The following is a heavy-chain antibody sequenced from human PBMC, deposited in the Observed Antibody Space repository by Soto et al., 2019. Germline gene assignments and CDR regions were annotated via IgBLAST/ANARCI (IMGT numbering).Heavy chain of an antibody. CDR2: IWYDGSNK. CDR1: GFTFSSYG. CDR3: AREGRRYGGNHDYYYNAMDV. Sequence: GGSLRLSCAASGFTFSSYGMHWVRQAPGKGLEWVAVIWYDGSNKYYADSVKGRFTISRDNSKNTLYLQMNSLRAEDTAVYYCAREGRRYGGNHDYYYNAMDVWGQGTMVTVSS. D-gene: IGHD2-15*01. V-gene: IGHV3-33*01. J-gene: IGHJ6*02.